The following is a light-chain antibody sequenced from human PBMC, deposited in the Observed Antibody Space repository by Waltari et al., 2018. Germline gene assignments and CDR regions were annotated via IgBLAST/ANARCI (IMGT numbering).Light chain of an antibody. J-gene: IGKJ4*01. V-gene: IGKV1-39*01. Sequence: DIQMTQSPSSLSASVGNRVTITCRASQSIRSYLNWYQQKPGKAPKLLIYDASNLQSGVPSRFSGSGSGTDFTLTISRLQAEDFATYFCQQSYSTPLTFGGGAKVEIK. CDR1: QSIRSY. CDR3: QQSYSTPLT. CDR2: DAS.